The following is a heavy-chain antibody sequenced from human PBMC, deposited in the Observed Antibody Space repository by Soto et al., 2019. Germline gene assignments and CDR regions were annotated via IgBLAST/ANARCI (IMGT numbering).Heavy chain of an antibody. Sequence: PSETLSLTCTVSGGSISSSYYYWGWIRQPPGKGLEWIGSIYYSGGTYYSPSLKSRVTMSVDTSKNQFSLKLSSVTAADTAVYYCPRVPDYWGQGILVTVSS. D-gene: IGHD2-2*01. V-gene: IGHV4-39*01. CDR3: PRVPDY. CDR1: GGSISSSYYY. CDR2: IYYSGGT. J-gene: IGHJ4*02.